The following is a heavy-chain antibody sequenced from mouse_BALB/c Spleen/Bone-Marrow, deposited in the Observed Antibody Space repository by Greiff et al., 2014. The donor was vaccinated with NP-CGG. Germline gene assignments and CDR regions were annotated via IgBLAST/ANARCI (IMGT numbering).Heavy chain of an antibody. V-gene: IGHV1-14*01. CDR1: GYTFTSYV. Sequence: EVQLQQSRPALVNRGDSVKMSCKASGYTFTSYVMHWVKQKPGQGLEWIGYINPYNDGTKYHEKFKGKATLTSDKSSSTAYMELSSRTSEDSAVDYCAREGGYYAMDSWGQGTSVTVSS. J-gene: IGHJ4*01. CDR2: INPYNDGT. CDR3: AREGGYYAMDS.